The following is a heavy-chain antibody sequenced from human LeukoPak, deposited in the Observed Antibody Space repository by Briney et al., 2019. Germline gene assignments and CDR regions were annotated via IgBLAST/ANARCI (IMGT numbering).Heavy chain of an antibody. CDR2: ISYDGSNK. V-gene: IGHV3-30*04. CDR3: ARDLGGYSYGSHFDY. CDR1: GFTFSSYA. Sequence: PGGSLRLSCAASGFTFSSYAMHWVRQAPGKGLEWVALISYDGSNKYYADSVKARFIISRDNSKNTVYLQMNSLRAEDTAVYYCARDLGGYSYGSHFDYWGQGTLVTVSS. D-gene: IGHD5-18*01. J-gene: IGHJ4*02.